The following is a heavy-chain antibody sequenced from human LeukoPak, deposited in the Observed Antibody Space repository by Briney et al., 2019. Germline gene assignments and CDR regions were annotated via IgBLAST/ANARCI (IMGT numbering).Heavy chain of an antibody. CDR2: IYSGGST. V-gene: IGHV3-53*01. J-gene: IGHJ4*02. CDR1: GFTVSSNY. Sequence: PGGSLRLSCAASGFTVSSNYMSWVRQAPGKGLEWVSVIYSGGSTYYADSVKGRFTISRDNSKNTLYLQMNRLRAEDTAVYYCARGGYYDILRFDYWGQGTLVTVSS. D-gene: IGHD3-9*01. CDR3: ARGGYYDILRFDY.